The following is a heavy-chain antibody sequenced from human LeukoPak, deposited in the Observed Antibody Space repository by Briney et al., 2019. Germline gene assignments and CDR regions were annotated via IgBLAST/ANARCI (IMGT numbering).Heavy chain of an antibody. CDR1: GFTFSSYE. CDR2: ISSSGSTI. J-gene: IGHJ6*04. D-gene: IGHD3-10*02. CDR3: AELGITMIGGG. Sequence: GGSLRLSCAASGFTFSSYEMNWVRQAPGKGLEWVSYISSSGSTIYYADSVKGRFTISRANAKNSLYLQMNSLRAEDTAVYYCAELGITMIGGGWGKGTTVTISS. V-gene: IGHV3-48*03.